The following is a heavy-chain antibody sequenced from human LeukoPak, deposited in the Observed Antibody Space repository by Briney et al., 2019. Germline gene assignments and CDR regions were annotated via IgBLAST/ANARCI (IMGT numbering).Heavy chain of an antibody. Sequence: GASVKVSCKASGYTFTGYYMHWVRPAPGQGLEWMGRINPNSGGANYAQKFQGRVTMTRDTSISTAYMELSRLRSDDTAVYYCARPHTVLYNWFDPWGQGTLVTVSS. CDR3: ARPHTVLYNWFDP. CDR1: GYTFTGYY. J-gene: IGHJ5*02. CDR2: INPNSGGA. D-gene: IGHD4-11*01. V-gene: IGHV1-2*06.